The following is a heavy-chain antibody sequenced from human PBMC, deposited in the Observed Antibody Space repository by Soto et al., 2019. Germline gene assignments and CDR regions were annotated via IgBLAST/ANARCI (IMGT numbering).Heavy chain of an antibody. Sequence: GGSLRLSCAASGFTFSSYEMNWVRQAPGKGLEWVSYISSSGTTIYYADSVKGRFTISRDNAKNSLYLQMNSLRAEDTAVYYCARDRIGYSSDFDYWGQGTLVTVSS. CDR2: ISSSGTTI. CDR1: GFTFSSYE. D-gene: IGHD6-19*01. CDR3: ARDRIGYSSDFDY. J-gene: IGHJ4*02. V-gene: IGHV3-48*03.